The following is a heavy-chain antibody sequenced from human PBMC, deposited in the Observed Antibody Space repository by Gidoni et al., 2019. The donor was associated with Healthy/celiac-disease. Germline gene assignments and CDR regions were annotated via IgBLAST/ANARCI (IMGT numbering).Heavy chain of an antibody. J-gene: IGHJ3*02. D-gene: IGHD1-26*01. CDR2: IYSGGST. CDR1: GFTVSSNY. Sequence: EVQLVESGGGLIQPGGSLRLSCAASGFTVSSNYMSWVRQAAGKGLEWVSVIYSGGSTYYADSVKGRFTISRDNSKNTLYLQMNSLRAEDTAVYYCARALTNSGTGHYDAFDIWGQGTMVTVSS. CDR3: ARALTNSGTGHYDAFDI. V-gene: IGHV3-53*01.